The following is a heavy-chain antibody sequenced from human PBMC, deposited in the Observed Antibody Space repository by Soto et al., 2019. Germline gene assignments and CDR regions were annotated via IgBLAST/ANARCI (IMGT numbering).Heavy chain of an antibody. CDR2: INHSGST. CDR1: GGSFSGYY. CDR3: ARGGRITIFGVVILRGGFEY. Sequence: QVQLQQWGAGLLKPSETLSLTCAVYGGSFSGYYWSWIRQPPGKGLEWIGEINHSGSTNYNPSLKSRVTISVDTSKNQFSLKLSSVTAADTAVYYCARGGRITIFGVVILRGGFEYWGQGTLVTVSS. J-gene: IGHJ4*02. V-gene: IGHV4-34*01. D-gene: IGHD3-3*01.